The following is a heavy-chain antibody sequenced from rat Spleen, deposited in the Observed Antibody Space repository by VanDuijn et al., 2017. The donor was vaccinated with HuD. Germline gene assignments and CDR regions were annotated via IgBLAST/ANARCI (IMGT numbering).Heavy chain of an antibody. CDR1: GFTFSDYY. J-gene: IGHJ2*01. CDR2: ICTDGGKN. CDR3: ARGSSGYGY. V-gene: IGHV5-25*01. Sequence: EVQLVESDGGLVQPGRSLKLSCAASGFTFSDYYMAWVRQAPTKGLEWVTTICTDGGKNYYRDSVKGRFTISRDNAKSSLYLEMDSLRSEDTATYYCARGSSGYGYWGQGVMVTVSS. D-gene: IGHD4-3*01.